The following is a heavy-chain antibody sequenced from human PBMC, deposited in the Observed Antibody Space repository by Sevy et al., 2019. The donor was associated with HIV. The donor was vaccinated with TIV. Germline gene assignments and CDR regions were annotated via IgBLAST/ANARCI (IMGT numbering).Heavy chain of an antibody. CDR3: AKDSYYFDSSGYYYHHDAFDV. V-gene: IGHV3-23*01. CDR1: GFTSTPYA. CDR2: ISGSGAIT. Sequence: GGSLRLSCATSGFTSTPYAVAWVRQAPGKGLEWVAAISGSGAITYYADSRKARLIISRDRTNNTVYLQMKRLRAEDTALYYCAKDSYYFDSSGYYYHHDAFDVWGRGTMVTVSS. D-gene: IGHD3-22*01. J-gene: IGHJ3*01.